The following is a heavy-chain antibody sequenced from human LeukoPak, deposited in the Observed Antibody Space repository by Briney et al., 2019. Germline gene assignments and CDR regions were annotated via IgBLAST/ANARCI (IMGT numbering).Heavy chain of an antibody. CDR3: ARDRGGNSPQGPNYFDY. CDR2: IYSGGST. D-gene: IGHD4-23*01. V-gene: IGHV3-53*01. J-gene: IGHJ4*02. Sequence: GGSLRLSCAASGFTFDDYAMHWVRQAPGKGLEWVSVIYSGGSTYYADSVKGRFTISRDNSKNTLYLQMNSLRAEDTAVYYCARDRGGNSPQGPNYFDYWGQGTLVTVSS. CDR1: GFTFDDYA.